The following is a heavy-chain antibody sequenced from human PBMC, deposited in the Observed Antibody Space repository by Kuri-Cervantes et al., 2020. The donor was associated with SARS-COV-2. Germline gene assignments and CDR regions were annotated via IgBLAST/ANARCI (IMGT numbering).Heavy chain of an antibody. D-gene: IGHD6-6*01. CDR1: GYTLTSYG. CDR3: ARASWSSSSYYYMDV. V-gene: IGHV1-18*01. Sequence: ASVKVSCKASGYTLTSYGISWVRQAPGQGLEWMGWISAYNGNTNYAQKLQGRVTMTTDTSTSTAYMELSSLRSEDTAVYYCARASWSSSSYYYMDVWGKGTTVTVSS. CDR2: ISAYNGNT. J-gene: IGHJ6*03.